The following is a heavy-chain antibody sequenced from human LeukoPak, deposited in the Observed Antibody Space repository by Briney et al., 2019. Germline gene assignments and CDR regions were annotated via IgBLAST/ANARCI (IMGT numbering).Heavy chain of an antibody. D-gene: IGHD6-6*01. V-gene: IGHV4-39*07. CDR3: ARVRSSSSLGRVFDY. CDR2: IYYSGST. J-gene: IGHJ4*02. CDR1: GGSISSSSYY. Sequence: SETLSLACTVSGGSISSSSYYWGWIRQPPGKGLEWIGSIYYSGSTYYNPSLKSRVTISVDTSKNQFSLKLSSVTAADTAVYYCARVRSSSSLGRVFDYWGQGTLVTVSS.